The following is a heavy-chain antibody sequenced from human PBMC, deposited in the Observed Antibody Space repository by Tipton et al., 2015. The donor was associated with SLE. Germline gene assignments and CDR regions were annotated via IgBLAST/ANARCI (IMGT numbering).Heavy chain of an antibody. CDR2: IYHTGST. Sequence: TLSLTCTVSGYSITSNYDWGWIRQPPGKGLQWIGNIYHTGSTYYNPSLKSRVTVSLDTSENQFSLRLTSVTAADTAVYYCAGWVSGYADYWGQGTLVTVSS. CDR1: GYSITSNYD. D-gene: IGHD5-12*01. CDR3: AGWVSGYADY. V-gene: IGHV4-38-2*02. J-gene: IGHJ4*02.